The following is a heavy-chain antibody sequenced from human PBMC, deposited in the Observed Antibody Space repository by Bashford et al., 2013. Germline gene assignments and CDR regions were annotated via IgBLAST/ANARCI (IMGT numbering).Heavy chain of an antibody. J-gene: IGHJ3*01. D-gene: IGHD1-26*01. CDR2: LNRNPNSGAT. CDR1: GLHLPATT. Sequence: KASGLHLPATTIYTGCDRLLDKALSGWDGLNRNPNSGATKYAEXFQGRVTMTRDTSISTAYMELSSLRSDDTAVYFCARDGPVVGVWNAFDVWGQGTVVTVSS. V-gene: IGHV1-2*02. CDR3: ARDGPVVGVWNAFDV.